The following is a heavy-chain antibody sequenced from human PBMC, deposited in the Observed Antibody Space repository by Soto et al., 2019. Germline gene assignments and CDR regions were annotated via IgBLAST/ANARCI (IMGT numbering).Heavy chain of an antibody. V-gene: IGHV4-31*03. CDR2: IYYTGDT. CDR3: ARGPYLSSKTWFDP. D-gene: IGHD6-13*01. Sequence: QLQLQESGPGLVKPSQTLSLTCTVSRGSVSSSGYYWSWLRQLPGKGLQWIGSIYYTGDTHYNPALKSRLTISLATSNNQFSLRLSSVTAADTAVFYCARGPYLSSKTWFDPWGQGTLVTVSS. J-gene: IGHJ5*02. CDR1: RGSVSSSGYY.